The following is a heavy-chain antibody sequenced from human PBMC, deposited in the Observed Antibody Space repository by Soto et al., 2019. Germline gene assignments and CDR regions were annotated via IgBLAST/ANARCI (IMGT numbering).Heavy chain of an antibody. J-gene: IGHJ6*02. CDR3: ARNIAAAGTGYYYYGMDV. CDR1: GYTFTGYY. Sequence: VASVKVSCKASGYTFTGYYMHWVRQAPGQGLEWMGWINPNSGGTNYAQKFQGRVTMTRDTSISTAYMELSRLRSDDTAVYYCARNIAAAGTGYYYYGMDVWGQGTTVTVSS. V-gene: IGHV1-2*02. CDR2: INPNSGGT. D-gene: IGHD6-13*01.